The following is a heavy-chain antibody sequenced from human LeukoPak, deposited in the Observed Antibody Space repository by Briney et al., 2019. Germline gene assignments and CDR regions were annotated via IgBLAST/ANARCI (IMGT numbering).Heavy chain of an antibody. V-gene: IGHV3-30-3*01. CDR3: ARGSSGWYEGGPFDY. CDR1: GFTFSSYA. CDR2: ISYDGSNK. J-gene: IGHJ4*02. D-gene: IGHD6-19*01. Sequence: GSLRLSCAASGFTFSSYAMHWVRQAPGKGLEWVAVISYDGSNKYYADSVKGRFTISRDNSKNTLYLQMNSLRAEDTAVYYCARGSSGWYEGGPFDYWGQGTLVTVSS.